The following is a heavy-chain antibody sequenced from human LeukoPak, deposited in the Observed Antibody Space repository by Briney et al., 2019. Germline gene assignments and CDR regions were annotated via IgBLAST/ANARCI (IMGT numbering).Heavy chain of an antibody. Sequence: GGSLRLSCAASGFTFDDYAMHWVRQASGKGLEWVSGISWNSGSIGYADSVKGRFTISRDNAKNSLYLQMNSLRAEDTALYYCAKSIYYDSSGCTFDYWGQGTLVTVSS. CDR3: AKSIYYDSSGCTFDY. V-gene: IGHV3-9*01. CDR1: GFTFDDYA. D-gene: IGHD3-22*01. CDR2: ISWNSGSI. J-gene: IGHJ4*02.